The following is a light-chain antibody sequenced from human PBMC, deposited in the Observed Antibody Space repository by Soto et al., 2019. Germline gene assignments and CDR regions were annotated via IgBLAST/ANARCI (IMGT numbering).Light chain of an antibody. CDR1: QGINNY. Sequence: DIQMTQSPSSLSASVGDRVTIACRASQGINNYLAWYQHKPGKVPQLLIFAASTLQSGVPSRFSDSRSGTDFTLTISSLQPEDVATYYCQKYNGVPWTFGQGTKVELK. V-gene: IGKV1-27*01. CDR3: QKYNGVPWT. CDR2: AAS. J-gene: IGKJ1*01.